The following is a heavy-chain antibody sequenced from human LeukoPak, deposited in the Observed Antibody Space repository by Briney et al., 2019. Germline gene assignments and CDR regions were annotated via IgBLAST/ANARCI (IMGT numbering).Heavy chain of an antibody. CDR1: GGSISSYY. Sequence: SETLSLTCTVSGGSISSYYWSWIRQPPGKGLEWIGYIYYSGRTNYNPSLKSRVTISVDTSKNQFSLKLSSVTAADTAVYYCARGPNSVAGYFDYWGQGTLVTVSS. CDR3: ARGPNSVAGYFDY. J-gene: IGHJ4*02. V-gene: IGHV4-59*01. CDR2: IYYSGRT. D-gene: IGHD6-19*01.